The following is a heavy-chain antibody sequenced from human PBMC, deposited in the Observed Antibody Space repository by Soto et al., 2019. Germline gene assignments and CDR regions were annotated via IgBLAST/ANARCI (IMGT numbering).Heavy chain of an antibody. CDR2: IIPLYGTV. D-gene: IGHD3-10*01. V-gene: IGHV1-69*06. CDR3: ARVRVIRGVIPSHFGL. CDR1: GGTFNSYG. Sequence: QAHLAQSGAEVKKPGSSVTVSCKASGGTFNSYGISWVRQAPGQGLDWMGVIIPLYGTVNYAQKFQGRVSITADISTSTAYMDLNSLRSDDTAVYYCARVRVIRGVIPSHFGLWGQGTQVTVSS. J-gene: IGHJ4*02.